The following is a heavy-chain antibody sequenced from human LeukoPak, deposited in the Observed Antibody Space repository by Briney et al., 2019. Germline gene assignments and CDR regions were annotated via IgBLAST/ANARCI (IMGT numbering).Heavy chain of an antibody. V-gene: IGHV1-69*05. J-gene: IGHJ4*02. CDR1: GGTFSSYA. Sequence: GASVKVSCKASGGTFSSYAISWVRQAPGQGLEWMGRIIPIFGTANYAQKFQGRVTITTDESTSTAYMELSSLRSEDTAVYYCAKDEDSSGAPTDYWGQGTLVTVSS. D-gene: IGHD6-19*01. CDR2: IIPIFGTA. CDR3: AKDEDSSGAPTDY.